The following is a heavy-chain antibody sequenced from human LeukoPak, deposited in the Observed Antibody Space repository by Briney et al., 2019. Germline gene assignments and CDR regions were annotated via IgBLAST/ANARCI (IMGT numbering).Heavy chain of an antibody. CDR1: GVSISSSNSY. V-gene: IGHV4-39*07. Sequence: SETLSLTCTVSGVSISSSNSYWGWIRQPPGKGLEWIGSIYYSGNTYYNPSLKSRVTISVDTSKNQFSLKLSSVTAADTAVYYCASDYYDSSGYVDYWGQGTLVTVSS. J-gene: IGHJ4*02. CDR3: ASDYYDSSGYVDY. CDR2: IYYSGNT. D-gene: IGHD3-22*01.